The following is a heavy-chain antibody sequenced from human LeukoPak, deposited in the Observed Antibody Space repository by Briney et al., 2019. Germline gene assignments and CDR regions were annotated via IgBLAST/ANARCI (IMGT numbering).Heavy chain of an antibody. V-gene: IGHV3-23*01. CDR2: ISNTGYSP. Sequence: GGSLRLSCAPSGFIFYTYAMSWVRQAPGKGLEWGSVISNTGYSPYYADSVKGRFTISRDNSKNTLYLQMNSLRADDTAVYYCAKVADSTQVLAGWNYWGQGTLVTVSS. CDR3: AKVADSTQVLAGWNY. J-gene: IGHJ4*02. D-gene: IGHD3-9*01. CDR1: GFIFYTYA.